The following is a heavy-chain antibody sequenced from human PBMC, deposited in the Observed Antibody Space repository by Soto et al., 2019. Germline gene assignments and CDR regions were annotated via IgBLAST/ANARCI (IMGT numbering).Heavy chain of an antibody. CDR1: GFTFDDYG. V-gene: IGHV3-20*01. CDR3: ARYLAVANPYXFDI. Sequence: GGSLRLSCAASGFTFDDYGMSWVRQAPGKGLEWVSGINWNGGSTGYADSVKGRFTISRGNAKNSLYLQMNSLRAEDTALYHCARYLAVANPYXFDIWGQGTMVTVSS. J-gene: IGHJ3*02. CDR2: INWNGGST. D-gene: IGHD6-19*01.